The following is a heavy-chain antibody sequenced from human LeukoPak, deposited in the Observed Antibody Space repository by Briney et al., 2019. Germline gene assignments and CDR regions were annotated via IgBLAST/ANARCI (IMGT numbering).Heavy chain of an antibody. Sequence: GGSLRLSCAASGFTFDDYAMHWVRQAPGKGLEWVSLISGDGGSTYYADSVKGRFTISRDNSKNSLYLQMNSLRAEDTAVYHCARVIAARPARRTYYYMDVWGKGTTVTVSS. J-gene: IGHJ6*03. CDR2: ISGDGGST. CDR1: GFTFDDYA. CDR3: ARVIAARPARRTYYYMDV. V-gene: IGHV3-43*02. D-gene: IGHD6-6*01.